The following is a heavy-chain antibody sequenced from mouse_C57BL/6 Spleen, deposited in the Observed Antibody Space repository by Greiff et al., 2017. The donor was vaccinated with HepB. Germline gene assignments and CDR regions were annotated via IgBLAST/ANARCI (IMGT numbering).Heavy chain of an antibody. CDR2: IYPSDSET. CDR1: GYTFTSYW. Sequence: VQLQQPGAELVRPGSSVKLSCKASGYTFTSYWMDWVKQRPGQGLEWIGNIYPSDSETHYNQKFKDKATLTVDKSSSTAYMQRSSLTSEDSAVYYCARYQDYSYWYFDVWGTGTTVTVSS. D-gene: IGHD2-13*01. V-gene: IGHV1-61*01. CDR3: ARYQDYSYWYFDV. J-gene: IGHJ1*03.